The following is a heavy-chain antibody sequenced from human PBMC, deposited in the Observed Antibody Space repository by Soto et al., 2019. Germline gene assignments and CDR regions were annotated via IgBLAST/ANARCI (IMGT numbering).Heavy chain of an antibody. J-gene: IGHJ5*02. CDR3: ARVRYVWGSYRWNWFDP. Sequence: SLTCAVYGGSFSGYYWSWIRQPPGKGLEWIGEINHSGSTNYNPSLKSRVTISVDTSKNQFSLKLSSVTAADTAVYYCARVRYVWGSYRWNWFDPCGQGTLVTVSS. V-gene: IGHV4-34*01. CDR2: INHSGST. D-gene: IGHD3-16*02. CDR1: GGSFSGYY.